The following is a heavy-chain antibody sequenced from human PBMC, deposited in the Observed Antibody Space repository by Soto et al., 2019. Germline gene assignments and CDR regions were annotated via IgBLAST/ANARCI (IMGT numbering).Heavy chain of an antibody. CDR1: GFAFSAYY. CDR3: TRSDYDTSGYTDY. CDR2: ISESGTTI. D-gene: IGHD3-22*01. Sequence: QVHLVESGGGLVQPGGSLRLSCAASGFAFSAYYMSWIRQAPGKGLEWLSYISESGTTIYYADSVKGRFTISRDNAKNSLYLQMNSLRAEDTAVYYCTRSDYDTSGYTDYWGQGTLVTVSS. V-gene: IGHV3-11*01. J-gene: IGHJ4*02.